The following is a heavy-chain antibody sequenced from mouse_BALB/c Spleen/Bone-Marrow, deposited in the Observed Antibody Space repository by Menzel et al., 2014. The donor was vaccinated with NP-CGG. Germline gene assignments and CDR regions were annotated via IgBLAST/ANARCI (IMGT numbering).Heavy chain of an antibody. CDR1: GYTFSDYT. Sequence: EVQLQQSGPELVKPGASVKISRKTSGYTFSDYTLHWVKQSHGKSLEWIEGVNPNIGGTSYNQKFKGKASLTVNKSSTTAYMELRSLTSDDSAVYYCARGRWYYWGQGTTLTVSS. CDR2: VNPNIGGT. V-gene: IGHV1-22*01. D-gene: IGHD2-3*01. CDR3: ARGRWYY. J-gene: IGHJ2*01.